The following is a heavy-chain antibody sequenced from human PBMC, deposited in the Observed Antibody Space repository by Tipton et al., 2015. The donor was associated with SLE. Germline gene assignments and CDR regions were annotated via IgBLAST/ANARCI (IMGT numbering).Heavy chain of an antibody. CDR3: ARGVPGELRDFDWILVAFNI. J-gene: IGHJ3*02. D-gene: IGHD3-9*01. CDR1: GGSVSSGYYY. Sequence: TLSLTCSVSGGSVSSGYYYWTWIRQHPGRGLEWIGYMYNGGKSHYNPSLNSRVSISIDTSKNQFSLKLSSVTAADTAVYYCARGVPGELRDFDWILVAFNIWGPGTEVTVSS. V-gene: IGHV4-31*03. CDR2: MYNGGKS.